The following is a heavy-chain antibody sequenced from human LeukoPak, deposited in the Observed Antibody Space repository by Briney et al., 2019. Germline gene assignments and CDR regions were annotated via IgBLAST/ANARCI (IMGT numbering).Heavy chain of an antibody. J-gene: IGHJ4*02. CDR2: IYYSGST. V-gene: IGHV4-59*01. CDR1: GGSINSYY. CDR3: ARGVNSGYFDY. D-gene: IGHD1-26*01. Sequence: SETLSLTCTVSGGSINSYYWTWLRQPPGKGLEWIGYIYYSGSTDYNPSLKSRVTISVGTSKNQFSLKLKSVTAADTAVYYCARGVNSGYFDYCGQGTLVTVSS.